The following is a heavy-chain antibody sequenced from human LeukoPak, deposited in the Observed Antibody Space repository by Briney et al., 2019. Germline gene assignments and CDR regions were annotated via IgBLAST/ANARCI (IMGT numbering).Heavy chain of an antibody. CDR3: AGTICGVVTPPYFDY. CDR2: MFHTGST. Sequence: SETLSLTCSVSADSITRYYLSWIRQPPGKGLEWIGYMFHTGSTSYNHSLKSRVNISVDTSKNQFSLKLSSVDAADTAVYYCAGTICGVVTPPYFDYGGQGTLDTVSS. J-gene: IGHJ4*02. D-gene: IGHD3-3*01. V-gene: IGHV4-59*01. CDR1: ADSITRYY.